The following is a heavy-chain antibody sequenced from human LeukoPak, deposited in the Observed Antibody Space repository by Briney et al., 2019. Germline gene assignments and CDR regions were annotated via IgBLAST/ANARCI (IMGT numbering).Heavy chain of an antibody. CDR3: ASSGYSYGYHY. D-gene: IGHD5-18*01. CDR1: GYTFTSYY. Sequence: GASVKVSCTASGYTFTSYYMHWVRQAPGKGLEWMGIINPSGGSTSYAQKFQGRVTMTRDTSTSTVYMELSSLRSEDTAVYYCASSGYSYGYHYWGQGTLVTVSS. J-gene: IGHJ4*02. CDR2: INPSGGST. V-gene: IGHV1-46*01.